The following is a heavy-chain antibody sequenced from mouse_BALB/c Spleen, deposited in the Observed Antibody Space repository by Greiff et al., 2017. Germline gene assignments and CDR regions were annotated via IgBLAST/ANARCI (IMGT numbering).Heavy chain of an antibody. J-gene: IGHJ3*01. CDR1: GFTFSSYT. CDR3: TRGTTTAKGFED. Sequence: EVKLMESGGGLVKPGGSLKLSCAASGFTFSSYTMSWVRQTPEKRLEWVATISSGGSYTYYPDSVKGRFTISRDNAKNTLYLQMSSLKSEDTAMYYCTRGTTTAKGFEDWGQGTLVTVSA. D-gene: IGHD1-2*01. V-gene: IGHV5-6-4*01. CDR2: ISSGGSYT.